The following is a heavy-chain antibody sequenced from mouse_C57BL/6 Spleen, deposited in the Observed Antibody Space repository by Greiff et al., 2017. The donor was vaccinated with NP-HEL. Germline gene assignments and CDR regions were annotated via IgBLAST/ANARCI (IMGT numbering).Heavy chain of an antibody. CDR2: INPYNGDT. Sequence: VQLQQSGPELVKPGDSVKISCKASGYSFTGYFMNWVMQSHGKSLEWIGRINPYNGDTFYNQKFQGKATLTVDYSSRTAHLALRSLTSEDSALYYCARDSNCAMDYWGQGTSVTVSS. J-gene: IGHJ4*01. CDR1: GYSFTGYF. V-gene: IGHV1-20*01. D-gene: IGHD3-3*01. CDR3: ARDSNCAMDY.